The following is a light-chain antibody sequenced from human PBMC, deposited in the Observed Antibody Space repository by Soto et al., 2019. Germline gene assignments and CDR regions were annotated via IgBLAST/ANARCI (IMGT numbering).Light chain of an antibody. Sequence: QPVLTQSPSASASLGASVKLTCTLSSGHSAYAIAWHQQRPEKGPRYLLTLNTDGSHNRGDGIPDRFSGSSSGAERYLTISSLQSEDESYYYCQPGGTGIVFGGGTKLTVL. J-gene: IGLJ2*01. CDR3: QPGGTGIV. CDR2: LNTDGSH. CDR1: SGHSAYA. V-gene: IGLV4-69*01.